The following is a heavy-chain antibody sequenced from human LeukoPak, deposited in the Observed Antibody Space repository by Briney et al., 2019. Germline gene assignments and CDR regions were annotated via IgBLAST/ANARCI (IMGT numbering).Heavy chain of an antibody. CDR1: GYTFTGYH. CDR2: INPNSGGT. CDR3: ARLGQYYESGPVRDY. Sequence: ASVKVSCKASGYTFTGYHMHWVRQAPGQGLEWMGWINPNSGGTNYAQKFQGRVTMTSDTSIRAANMELYSLRSDDTAVYYCARLGQYYESGPVRDYWGQGTLVTVSS. J-gene: IGHJ4*02. V-gene: IGHV1-2*02. D-gene: IGHD3-16*01.